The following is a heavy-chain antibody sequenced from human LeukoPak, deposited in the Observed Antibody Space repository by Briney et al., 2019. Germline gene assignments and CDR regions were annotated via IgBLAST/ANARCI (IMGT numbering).Heavy chain of an antibody. CDR3: AATRGYCDSSGYPFDH. J-gene: IGHJ4*02. CDR2: IIPIFGTA. Sequence: ASVKVPCKASVGTFSSYAISWVRQAPGQGLDWMGRIIPIFGTANYAQKFQGRVTITADKSTSTAYMELSSLRSEDTAVYYCAATRGYCDSSGYPFDHWGQGTLVTVSS. D-gene: IGHD3-22*01. CDR1: VGTFSSYA. V-gene: IGHV1-69*06.